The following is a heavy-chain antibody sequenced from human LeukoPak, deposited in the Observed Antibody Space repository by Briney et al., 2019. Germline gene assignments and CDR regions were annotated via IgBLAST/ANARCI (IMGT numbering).Heavy chain of an antibody. V-gene: IGHV3-7*01. J-gene: IGHJ4*02. D-gene: IGHD4-17*01. Sequence: SGGPLRLSCAASGFTFSSYWMSWVRQAPGKGLEWVANIKRGGSEKYYVDSVKGRFTVSRDNAQSSLYLQMNSLRAEDTAVYYCARAGGSTVSHSDYWGQGTLVTVSS. CDR2: IKRGGSEK. CDR1: GFTFSSYW. CDR3: ARAGGSTVSHSDY.